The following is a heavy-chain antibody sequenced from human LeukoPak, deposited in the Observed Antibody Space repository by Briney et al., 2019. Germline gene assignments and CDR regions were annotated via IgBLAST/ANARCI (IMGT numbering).Heavy chain of an antibody. CDR3: AKGITPYSSSSPDY. CDR1: GFTFYDYA. CDR2: ISGNSGSI. Sequence: PGRSLRLSCAASGFTFYDYAMHWVRQAPGKGLEWVSGISGNSGSIGYADSVKGRFTISRDNAKNSLYLQMNSLRAEDMALYYCAKGITPYSSSSPDYWGQGTLVTVSS. D-gene: IGHD6-6*01. V-gene: IGHV3-9*03. J-gene: IGHJ4*02.